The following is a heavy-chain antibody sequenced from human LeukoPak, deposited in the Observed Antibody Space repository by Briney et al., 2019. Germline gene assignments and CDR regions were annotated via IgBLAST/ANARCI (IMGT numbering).Heavy chain of an antibody. CDR1: GYTFTSYG. Sequence: ASVKVSCKPSGYTFTSYGISWVRQAPGQGLEWMGWISAYNGNTNYAQKLQGRVTMTTDTSTSTAYMELRDLRSDDTAVYYCARVVGGSYYSANCFDYWGQGTLVTVSS. CDR2: ISAYNGNT. J-gene: IGHJ4*02. V-gene: IGHV1-18*01. D-gene: IGHD1-26*01. CDR3: ARVVGGSYYSANCFDY.